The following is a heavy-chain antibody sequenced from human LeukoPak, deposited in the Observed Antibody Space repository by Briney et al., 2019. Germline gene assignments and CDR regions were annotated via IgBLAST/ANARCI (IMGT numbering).Heavy chain of an antibody. D-gene: IGHD6-13*01. CDR2: IYPGDSDT. CDR3: ARRSSSWDRSDS. CDR1: GFSFSTFW. Sequence: GESLKISCEGSGFSFSTFWIAWVRQLPGKGLEWMGVIYPGDSDTRYSPSFQGQVTISADKSISTAYLQWSSPKASDTAIYYCARRSSSWDRSDSWGQGTLVTVSS. V-gene: IGHV5-51*01. J-gene: IGHJ4*02.